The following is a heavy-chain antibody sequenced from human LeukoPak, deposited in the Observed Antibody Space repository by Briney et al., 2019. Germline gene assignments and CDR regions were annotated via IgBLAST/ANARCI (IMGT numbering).Heavy chain of an antibody. CDR1: GFTFGTYW. J-gene: IGHJ4*02. D-gene: IGHD6-25*01. Sequence: GGSLRLSCVASGFTFGTYWMTWVRQAPGMGLEWVANIKEDGSEKYYVDSVKGRFTISRDNAKNSLFLQMNSLRAEDTAVYYCARDSGPVDYWGQGTLVTVSS. CDR2: IKEDGSEK. CDR3: ARDSGPVDY. V-gene: IGHV3-7*01.